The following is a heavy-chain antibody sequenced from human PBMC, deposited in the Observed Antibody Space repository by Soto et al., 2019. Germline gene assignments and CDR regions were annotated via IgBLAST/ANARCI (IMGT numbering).Heavy chain of an antibody. Sequence: SLTCSVSGGSISSGDYYWSWIRQPPGKDLEWIGYIYYSGSTSYNPSLKSRVTISVDTSKNHFSLKLSSVTAADTAVYYCATTTVTRFDYWGQGILVTVSS. CDR3: ATTTVTRFDY. J-gene: IGHJ4*02. CDR1: GGSISSGDYY. D-gene: IGHD4-17*01. CDR2: IYYSGST. V-gene: IGHV4-30-4*01.